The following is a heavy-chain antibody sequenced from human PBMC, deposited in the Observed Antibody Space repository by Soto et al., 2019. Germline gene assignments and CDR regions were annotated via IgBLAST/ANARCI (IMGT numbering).Heavy chain of an antibody. V-gene: IGHV3-23*01. CDR2: ISADGVSK. CDR3: AEEGGRARGYNYGYTYFDY. CDR1: GFTFGFNA. D-gene: IGHD5-12*01. Sequence: PGGSLRLSCAATGFTFGFNALSWVRQAPGKGLEWVSSISADGVSKNYADSVRGRFTISRDNSKNTLYLQMNSLSAEDTAVYYCAEEGGRARGYNYGYTYFDYWGQGTRVTVSS. J-gene: IGHJ4*02.